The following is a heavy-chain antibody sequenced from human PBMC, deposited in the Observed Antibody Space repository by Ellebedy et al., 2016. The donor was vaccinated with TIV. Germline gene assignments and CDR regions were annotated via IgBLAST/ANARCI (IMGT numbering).Heavy chain of an antibody. Sequence: GESLKISXAASGFTFSSYWMSWVRQAPGKGLEWVANIKQDGSEKYYVDSVKGRFTISRDNAKNSLYLQMNSLRAEDTAVYYCASGAGVVDYGDYGYAFDIWGQGTMVTVSS. CDR3: ASGAGVVDYGDYGYAFDI. V-gene: IGHV3-7*01. CDR2: IKQDGSEK. J-gene: IGHJ3*02. D-gene: IGHD4-17*01. CDR1: GFTFSSYW.